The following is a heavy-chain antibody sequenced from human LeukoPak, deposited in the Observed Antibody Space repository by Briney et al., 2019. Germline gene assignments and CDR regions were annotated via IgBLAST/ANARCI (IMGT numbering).Heavy chain of an antibody. CDR2: INAGNGNR. V-gene: IGHV1-3*03. D-gene: IGHD6-19*01. CDR1: GYTFTSYA. CDR3: ARDSSGWYHWFDP. Sequence: ASVKVSCKASGYTFTSYAMHWVRQAPGQRLEWMGWINAGNGNRKYSQEFQGRVTITRDTSASTAYMELSSLRSEDMAVYYCARDSSGWYHWFDPWGQGTLVTVSS. J-gene: IGHJ5*02.